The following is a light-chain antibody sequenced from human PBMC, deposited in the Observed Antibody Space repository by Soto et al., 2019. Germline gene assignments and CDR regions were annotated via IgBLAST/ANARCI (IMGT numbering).Light chain of an antibody. J-gene: IGKJ2*01. CDR2: KAS. CDR1: QHIDIS. Sequence: DIQMTQSPSTLSASVGDRVTITCRASQHIDISLAWYQQKPGKAPNLLIYKASILESGVPSRFSGRGSGTEFTLTLSSLQPDDFAAYFCLSYDSYSYTFGQGTNLQIK. V-gene: IGKV1-5*03. CDR3: LSYDSYSYT.